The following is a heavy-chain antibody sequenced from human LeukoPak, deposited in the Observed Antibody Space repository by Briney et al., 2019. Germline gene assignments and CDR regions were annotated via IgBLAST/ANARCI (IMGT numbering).Heavy chain of an antibody. J-gene: IGHJ5*02. D-gene: IGHD3-10*01. V-gene: IGHV4-39*07. Sequence: SQTLSLTCTVSGGSISSGSYYWSWIRQPPGKGLEWIGEINHSGSANYNPSLKSRVTISVDTSKNQFSLKLSSVTAADTAVYYCARGWLLLWFGEPRPFDPWGQGTLVTVSS. CDR3: ARGWLLLWFGEPRPFDP. CDR2: INHSGSA. CDR1: GGSISSGSYY.